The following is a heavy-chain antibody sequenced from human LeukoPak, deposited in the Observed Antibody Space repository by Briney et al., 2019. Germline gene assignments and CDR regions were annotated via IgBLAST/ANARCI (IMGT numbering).Heavy chain of an antibody. CDR3: ATHSTVTTLLPYDY. CDR2: IIPIFGTA. CDR1: GYTFTSFG. D-gene: IGHD4-11*01. V-gene: IGHV1-69*13. J-gene: IGHJ4*02. Sequence: ASVKVSCKASGYTFTSFGISWVRQAPGQGLEWMGGIIPIFGTANYAQKFQGRVTITADESTSTAYMELSSLRSEDTAVYYCATHSTVTTLLPYDYWGQGTLVTVSS.